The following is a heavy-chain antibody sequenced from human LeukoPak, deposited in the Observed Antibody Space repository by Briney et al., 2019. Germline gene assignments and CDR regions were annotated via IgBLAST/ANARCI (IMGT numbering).Heavy chain of an antibody. D-gene: IGHD4-23*01. J-gene: IGHJ4*02. CDR3: ARVSSEDYGGSSFDY. CDR2: IWYDGSNK. Sequence: GGSLRLSWATAGFTFRSYGMEWVRQAPSKGLGGVAVIWYDGSNKYYADSVKGRFTISRDNSKNTLYLQMNSLRAEDTAVYYCARVSSEDYGGSSFDYWGQGTLVTVSS. V-gene: IGHV3-33*01. CDR1: GFTFRSYG.